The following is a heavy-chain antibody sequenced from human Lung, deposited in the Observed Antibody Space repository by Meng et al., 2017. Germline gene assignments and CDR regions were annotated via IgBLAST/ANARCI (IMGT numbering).Heavy chain of an antibody. CDR1: GFTFSDYY. CDR3: ARDISGPVGYFDY. D-gene: IGHD1-20*01. CDR2: ISSSGSTI. J-gene: IGHJ4*02. V-gene: IGHV3-11*01. Sequence: VQLVESGGGLGKPGGFLSLFCAASGFTFSDYYMSWIRQAPGKGLEWVSYISSSGSTIYYADSVKGRFTISRDNAKNSLYLQMNSLRAEDTAVYYCARDISGPVGYFDYWGQGTLVTVSS.